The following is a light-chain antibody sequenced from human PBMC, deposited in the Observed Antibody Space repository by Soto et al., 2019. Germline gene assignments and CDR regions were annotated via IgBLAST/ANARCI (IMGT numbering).Light chain of an antibody. CDR1: QSITRW. V-gene: IGKV1-5*01. Sequence: DIRMTQSPSTLSASGGDRVTITCRASQSITRWLAWYQHKPGKAPKLLIYDASNLQSGVASRVSGSGSGTEFHLTIRSLRPDDFAAYYCQQYNSYWTFGQGTKVEIK. CDR2: DAS. J-gene: IGKJ1*01. CDR3: QQYNSYWT.